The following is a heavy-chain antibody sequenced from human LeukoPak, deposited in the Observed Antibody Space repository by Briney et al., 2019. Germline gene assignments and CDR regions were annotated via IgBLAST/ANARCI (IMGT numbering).Heavy chain of an antibody. CDR1: GFTFSSYG. V-gene: IGHV3-30*03. CDR2: ISYDGSNK. D-gene: IGHD2-15*01. Sequence: GGSLRLSCAASGFTFSSYGMHWVRQAPGKGLEWVALISYDGSNKYYADSVRGRFTISRDNSKNTLYLQMNSLRAEDTALYYCARDRNPHSNPSCCSGGSCYSGVFDYWGQGTLVTVSS. J-gene: IGHJ4*02. CDR3: ARDRNPHSNPSCCSGGSCYSGVFDY.